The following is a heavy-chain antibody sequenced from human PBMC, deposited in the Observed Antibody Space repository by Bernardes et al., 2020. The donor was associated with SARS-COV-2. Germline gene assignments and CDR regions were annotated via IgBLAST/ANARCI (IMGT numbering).Heavy chain of an antibody. J-gene: IGHJ6*02. D-gene: IGHD2-2*01. CDR2: MNPNSGNT. CDR3: ARVSSSTSRNFYYYYGMDV. CDR1: GYTFTSYD. Sequence: ASVKVSCKASGYTFTSYDINWVRQATGQGLEWMGWMNPNSGNTGYAQKFQGRVTMTRNTSISTAYMELSSLRSEDTAVYYCARVSSSTSRNFYYYYGMDVWGQGTTVTVSS. V-gene: IGHV1-8*01.